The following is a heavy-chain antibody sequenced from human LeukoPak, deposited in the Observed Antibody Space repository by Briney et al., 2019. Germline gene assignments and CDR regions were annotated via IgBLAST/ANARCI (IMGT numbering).Heavy chain of an antibody. V-gene: IGHV1-2*02. CDR3: ASGGGYYHDSSLQSPLDY. D-gene: IGHD3-22*01. J-gene: IGHJ4*02. Sequence: ASVKVSCKASGYTFTGYYMHWVRQAPGQGLEWMGWINPNSGGTNYAQKFQGRVTMTRDTSISTAYMELSRLRSDDTAVYYCASGGGYYHDSSLQSPLDYWGQGTLVTVSS. CDR2: INPNSGGT. CDR1: GYTFTGYY.